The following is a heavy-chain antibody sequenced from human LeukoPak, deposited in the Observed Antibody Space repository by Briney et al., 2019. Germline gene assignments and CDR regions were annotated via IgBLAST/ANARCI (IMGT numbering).Heavy chain of an antibody. CDR1: GYIFTSYW. V-gene: IGHV5-51*01. CDR3: ARLDYYDSSGYPIDY. J-gene: IGHJ4*02. D-gene: IGHD3-22*01. Sequence: GESVNISCRCFGYIFTSYWIVWVRQMRGKGLECRRVIYPGDSGTIYSPAFQGQVAISAGKYIRSAYLQWSSLQASDTAMYYCARLDYYDSSGYPIDYWGQGTLVTVSS. CDR2: IYPGDSGT.